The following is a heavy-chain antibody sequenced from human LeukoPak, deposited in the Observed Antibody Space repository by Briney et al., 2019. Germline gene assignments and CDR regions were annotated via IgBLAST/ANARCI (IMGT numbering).Heavy chain of an antibody. CDR3: ARGLMVRGVMP. J-gene: IGHJ5*02. CDR1: GFTFSSYS. V-gene: IGHV4-34*01. D-gene: IGHD3-10*01. Sequence: GSLRLSCAASGFTFSSYSMNWVRQAPGKGLEWIGEINHSGSTNYNPSLKSRVTISVDTSKNQFSLKLSSVTAADTAVYYCARGLMVRGVMPWGQGTLVTVSS. CDR2: INHSGST.